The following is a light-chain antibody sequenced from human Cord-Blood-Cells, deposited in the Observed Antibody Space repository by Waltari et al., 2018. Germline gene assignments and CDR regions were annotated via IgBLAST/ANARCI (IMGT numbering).Light chain of an antibody. CDR3: MQALQTPFT. Sequence: DIVMTQSPLSLPVTPGEPASIPCRSSQSLLHSNGYNYLDCYLQKPGQSPKLLIYLGSNRASGVPDRFSGSGSGTDFTLKISRVEAEDVGVYYCMQALQTPFTFGPGTKVDIK. V-gene: IGKV2-28*01. CDR1: QSLLHSNGYNY. J-gene: IGKJ3*01. CDR2: LGS.